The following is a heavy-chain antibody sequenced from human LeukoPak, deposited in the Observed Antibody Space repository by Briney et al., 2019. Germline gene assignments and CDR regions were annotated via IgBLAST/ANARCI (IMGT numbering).Heavy chain of an antibody. CDR2: INHSGST. J-gene: IGHJ5*02. CDR3: ASSSYYGSGSYYENWFDP. Sequence: SETLSLTCAVYGGSFSGYYWSWIRQPPGKGLEWIGEINHSGSTNYNPSLKSRVTISVDTSKNQFSLKLSSVTAADTAVYYCASSSYYGSGSYYENWFDPWGQGTLVTVSS. D-gene: IGHD3-10*01. V-gene: IGHV4-34*01. CDR1: GGSFSGYY.